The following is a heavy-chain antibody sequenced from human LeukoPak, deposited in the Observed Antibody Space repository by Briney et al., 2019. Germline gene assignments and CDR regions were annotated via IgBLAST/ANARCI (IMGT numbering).Heavy chain of an antibody. CDR1: GFTFSSYA. CDR2: ISGSGGST. CDR3: AKAGLRYFDWLPHAFDI. Sequence: GGSLRLSCAASGFTFSSYAMSWVCQAPGKGLEWVSAISGSGGSTYYADSVKGRFTISRDNSKNTLYLQMNSLRAEDTAVYYCAKAGLRYFDWLPHAFDIWGQGTMVTVSS. D-gene: IGHD3-9*01. J-gene: IGHJ3*02. V-gene: IGHV3-23*01.